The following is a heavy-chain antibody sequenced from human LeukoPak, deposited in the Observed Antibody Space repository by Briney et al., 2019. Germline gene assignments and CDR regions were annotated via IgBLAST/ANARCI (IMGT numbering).Heavy chain of an antibody. J-gene: IGHJ5*02. D-gene: IGHD3-10*01. CDR1: GYSFTSYW. CDR2: IYPGDSDT. V-gene: IGHV5-51*01. CDR3: ARRVYGSGSYLIRPGNWFDP. Sequence: GESLKISCKGSGYSFTSYWIGWVRQMPGKGLEWMGIIYPGDSDTRYSPSFQGQVTISADKSISTAYLQWSSLKASDTAMYYCARRVYGSGSYLIRPGNWFDPWGQGTLVTVSS.